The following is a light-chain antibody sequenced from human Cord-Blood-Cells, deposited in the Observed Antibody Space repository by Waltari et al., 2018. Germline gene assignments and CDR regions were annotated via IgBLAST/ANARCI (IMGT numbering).Light chain of an antibody. J-gene: IGKJ1*01. Sequence: DIQMTQSPSTLSASVGDRVTITCRASQSISSWLAWYQQKPGKAPKLLIYKASSLESGLPSRFSGSGSGTEFTLTISRLQPDDFATYYCQQYKSYSRTFGQGTKVEIK. CDR1: QSISSW. V-gene: IGKV1-5*03. CDR3: QQYKSYSRT. CDR2: KAS.